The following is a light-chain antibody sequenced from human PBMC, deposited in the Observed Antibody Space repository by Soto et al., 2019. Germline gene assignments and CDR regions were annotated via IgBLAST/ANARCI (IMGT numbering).Light chain of an antibody. V-gene: IGKV3-20*01. Sequence: EIVLTQSPGTLSLSPGERATLSCRVSQSVSSSYLAWYQQKPGQAPRLLIYGASTRATGIPDRFSGSGSGTAFTLTFSRLEPEDFAVYYCQQYGDSPATFGPGTKVDIK. CDR1: QSVSSSY. CDR3: QQYGDSPAT. CDR2: GAS. J-gene: IGKJ3*01.